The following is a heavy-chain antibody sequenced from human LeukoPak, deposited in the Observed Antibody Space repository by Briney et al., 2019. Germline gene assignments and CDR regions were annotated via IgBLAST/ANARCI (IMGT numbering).Heavy chain of an antibody. CDR3: AKDSHSSGYI. CDR1: GFTFSSYA. D-gene: IGHD3-22*01. Sequence: GGSLRLSCAASGFTFSSYAMSWVRQAPGKGLEWVSAISGSDGSKYYADPVKGRFTISRDNSKNTLYLQMNSLRAEDTAVYYCAKDSHSSGYIWGQGTLVTVSS. CDR2: ISGSDGSK. V-gene: IGHV3-23*01. J-gene: IGHJ4*02.